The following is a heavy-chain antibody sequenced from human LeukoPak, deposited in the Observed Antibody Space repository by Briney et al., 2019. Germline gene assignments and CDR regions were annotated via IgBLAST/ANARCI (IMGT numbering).Heavy chain of an antibody. J-gene: IGHJ4*02. D-gene: IGHD6-6*01. V-gene: IGHV3-30*04. CDR1: GFTFSSYA. CDR3: ARDGNGDQGDIAALDY. Sequence: PGGSLRLSCAASGFTFSSYAMHWVRQAPGNGLEWVAVISYDGSNKYYADSVKGRFTISRDNSKNTLYLQMNSLRAEDTAVYYCARDGNGDQGDIAALDYWGQGTLVTVSS. CDR2: ISYDGSNK.